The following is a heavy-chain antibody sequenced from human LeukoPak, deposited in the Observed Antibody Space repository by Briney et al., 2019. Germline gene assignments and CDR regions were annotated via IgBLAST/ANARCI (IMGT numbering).Heavy chain of an antibody. CDR3: ARDAEIATMVRAVPRQVSAPTYYYYYYGMDV. Sequence: SETLSLTCTVSGGSISSYYWSWIRQPAGKGLEWSGRIYTSGSTNYNPSLKSRVTMSVDTSTNQFFLKLSSVTAADTAVYSCARDAEIATMVRAVPRQVSAPTYYYYYYGMDVWGQGTPVTVSS. D-gene: IGHD3-10*01. CDR1: GGSISSYY. V-gene: IGHV4-4*07. J-gene: IGHJ6*02. CDR2: IYTSGST.